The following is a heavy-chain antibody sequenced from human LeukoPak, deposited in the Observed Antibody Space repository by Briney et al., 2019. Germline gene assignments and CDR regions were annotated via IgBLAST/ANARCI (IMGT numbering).Heavy chain of an antibody. J-gene: IGHJ4*02. CDR2: IWYDGSDK. CDR3: ARDLVGAIAHGFDY. D-gene: IGHD1-26*01. CDR1: GFTFSKYG. V-gene: IGHV3-33*01. Sequence: GGSLRLSCAASGFTFSKYGMHWVRQAPGKGLEWVAVIWYDGSDKYYADSVKGRFTISRDISKNTLYLQMNSLRAEDTAVYYCARDLVGAIAHGFDYWGQGTLVTVSS.